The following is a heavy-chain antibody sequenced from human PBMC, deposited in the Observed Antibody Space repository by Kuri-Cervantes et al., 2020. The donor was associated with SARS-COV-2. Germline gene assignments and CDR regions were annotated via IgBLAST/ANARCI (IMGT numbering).Heavy chain of an antibody. V-gene: IGHV3-48*03. J-gene: IGHJ3*02. D-gene: IGHD2-2*01. Sequence: GESLKISCAASGFTFSSYEMNWVRQAPGKGLEWVSYISSSGSTIYYADSVKGRFTISRDNAKNSLNLQMDSLGAEDTAVYYCARDGRYCTSINCRGDAFDIWGQGTMVTVSS. CDR3: ARDGRYCTSINCRGDAFDI. CDR2: ISSSGSTI. CDR1: GFTFSSYE.